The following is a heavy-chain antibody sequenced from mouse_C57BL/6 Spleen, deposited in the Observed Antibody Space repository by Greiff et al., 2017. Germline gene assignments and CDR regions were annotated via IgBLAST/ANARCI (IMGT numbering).Heavy chain of an antibody. D-gene: IGHD2-5*01. CDR2: ISYDGSN. Sequence: EVKLLESGPGLVKPSQSLSLTCSVTGYSITSGYYWNWIRQFPGNKLEWMGYISYDGSNNYNPSLKNRISITRDTSKNQFFLKLNSVTTEDTATYYCAREGYYSNWRYAMDYWGQGTSVTVSS. CDR1: GYSITSGYY. CDR3: AREGYYSNWRYAMDY. J-gene: IGHJ4*01. V-gene: IGHV3-6*01.